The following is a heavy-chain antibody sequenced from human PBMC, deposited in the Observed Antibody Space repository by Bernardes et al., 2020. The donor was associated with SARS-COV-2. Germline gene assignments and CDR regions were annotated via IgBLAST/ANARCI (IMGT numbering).Heavy chain of an antibody. V-gene: IGHV3-23*01. CDR3: AKAAYITVFGLSKPTRLDS. CDR1: GFTFNNYA. J-gene: IGHJ4*02. CDR2: MSGSGGTA. Sequence: GGSLRLSCAASGFTFNNYAMSWVRQAPGKGLEWVSTMSGSGGTAYYADSVKDRFTFSRDYSKNTLSLQMSSLRPEDTAVYYCAKAAYITVFGLSKPTRLDSWGKGTLVTVSS. D-gene: IGHD3-3*01.